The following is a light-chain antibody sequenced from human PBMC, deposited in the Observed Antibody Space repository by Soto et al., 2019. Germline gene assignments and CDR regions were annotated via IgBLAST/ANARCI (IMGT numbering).Light chain of an antibody. CDR3: QQYGSSGT. CDR2: GTS. CDR1: QSVSNNY. Sequence: EIVLTQSPGTLSLSPGERATLSCRASQSVSNNYLAWYQQKPGQAPRLLIYGTSNRDTGIPDRFSGSGSGKDFTLTISRLEPEDFAVYYCQQYGSSGTFGQGTKVEIK. V-gene: IGKV3-20*01. J-gene: IGKJ1*01.